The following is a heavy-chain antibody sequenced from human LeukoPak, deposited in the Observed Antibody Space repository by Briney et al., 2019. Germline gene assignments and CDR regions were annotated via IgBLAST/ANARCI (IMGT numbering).Heavy chain of an antibody. J-gene: IGHJ3*02. CDR2: ISYDGSNK. D-gene: IGHD3-3*01. CDR3: ARGGLRFLNAFDI. V-gene: IGHV3-30*04. Sequence: GGSLRLSCAAAGFTFSSYAMHWVRQAAGKGVEWVAVISYDGSNKYYADSVKGRFTISRDNSKNTLYLQMNSLRAEDTAVYYCARGGLRFLNAFDIWGQGTMVTVSS. CDR1: GFTFSSYA.